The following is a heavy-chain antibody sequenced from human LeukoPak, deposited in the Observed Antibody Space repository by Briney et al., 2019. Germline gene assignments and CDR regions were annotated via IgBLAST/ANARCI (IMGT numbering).Heavy chain of an antibody. CDR3: ARVFGSSGYYGSLDY. D-gene: IGHD3-22*01. CDR1: GFTFSSYG. V-gene: IGHV3-33*01. J-gene: IGHJ4*02. Sequence: GGSLRLSCAASGFTFSSYGMHWVRQAPGKGLEWVAVIWYDGGNKYYADSVKGRFTISRDNSKNTLYLQMNSLRAEDTAVYYCARVFGSSGYYGSLDYWGQGTLVTVSS. CDR2: IWYDGGNK.